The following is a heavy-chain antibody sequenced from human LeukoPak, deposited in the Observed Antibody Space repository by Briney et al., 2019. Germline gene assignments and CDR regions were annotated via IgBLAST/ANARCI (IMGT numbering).Heavy chain of an antibody. J-gene: IGHJ6*02. Sequence: GGSLRLSCAASGFTFSSYVMSWVRQAPGKGLEWVSTFSTSGATYYAGSVKGRFTISRDNSKSTLYLQMNSLRAEDTAVYYCAKDSPEIVNGMDVWGQETTVTVSS. CDR1: GFTFSSYV. V-gene: IGHV3-23*01. CDR3: AKDSPEIVNGMDV. D-gene: IGHD2-21*01. CDR2: FSTSGAT.